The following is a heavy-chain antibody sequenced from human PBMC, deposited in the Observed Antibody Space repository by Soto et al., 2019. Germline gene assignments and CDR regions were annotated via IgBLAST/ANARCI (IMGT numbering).Heavy chain of an antibody. J-gene: IGHJ6*02. Sequence: ASVKVSCKASGYTFTSYYMHWVRQAPGQGLEWMGIINPSGGSTSYAQKFQGRVTMTRDTSTSTVYMELSSLRSEDTAVYYCASALGATPSYYYGMDVWGQGNTVTVSS. CDR1: GYTFTSYY. D-gene: IGHD1-26*01. CDR3: ASALGATPSYYYGMDV. CDR2: INPSGGST. V-gene: IGHV1-46*01.